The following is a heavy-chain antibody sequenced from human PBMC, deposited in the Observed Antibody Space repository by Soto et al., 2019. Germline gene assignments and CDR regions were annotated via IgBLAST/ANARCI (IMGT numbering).Heavy chain of an antibody. CDR2: ISYDGSNK. J-gene: IGHJ6*02. CDR1: GFTFSSYA. D-gene: IGHD1-26*01. CDR3: ARNEWELHAYYYGMDV. Sequence: QVQLVESGGGVVQPGRSRRLSCAASGFTFSSYAMHWVRQAPGKGLEWVAVISYDGSNKYYADSVKGRFTISRDNSKNTLYLQMNSLRAEDTAVYYCARNEWELHAYYYGMDVWGQGTTVTVSS. V-gene: IGHV3-30-3*01.